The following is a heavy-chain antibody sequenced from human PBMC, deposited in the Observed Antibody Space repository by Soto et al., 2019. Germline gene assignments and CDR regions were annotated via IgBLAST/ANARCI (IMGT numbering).Heavy chain of an antibody. V-gene: IGHV3-23*01. CDR2: ITGSGGST. J-gene: IGHJ4*02. CDR1: GIIFSAFA. CDR3: AIASVTRIRGEPPAH. D-gene: IGHD3-10*01. Sequence: GGSLRLSCTASGIIFSAFAMSWVRQAPGKGLEWVSGITGSGGSTNYADSVKGRFTIFRDNSKDTLYLQMHSLGVDDTAIYYCAIASVTRIRGEPPAHWGQGTLVTVSS.